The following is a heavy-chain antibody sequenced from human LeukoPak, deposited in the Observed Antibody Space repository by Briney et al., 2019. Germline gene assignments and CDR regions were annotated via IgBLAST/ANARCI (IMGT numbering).Heavy chain of an antibody. V-gene: IGHV1-8*01. Sequence: ASVKVSCKASGYTFTSYDINWVRQATGQGLEWMGWMNPKSANTGYAQKFQGRVTITADESTSTAYMELSSLRSEDTAVYYCTRGGLKVDHWYYYYMDVWGKGTTVTISS. CDR2: MNPKSANT. CDR3: TRGGLKVDHWYYYYMDV. J-gene: IGHJ6*03. CDR1: GYTFTSYD.